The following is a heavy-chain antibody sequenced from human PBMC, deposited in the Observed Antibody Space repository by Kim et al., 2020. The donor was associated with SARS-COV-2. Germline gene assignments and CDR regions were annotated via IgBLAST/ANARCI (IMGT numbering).Heavy chain of an antibody. Sequence: ASVKVSCKASGYTFTGYYMHWVRQAPGQGLEWMGWINPNSGGTNYAQKFQGRVTMTRDTSISTAYMELSRLRSDDTAVYYCARLVPATPTLTWYYFDYWGQGTLVTVSS. D-gene: IGHD2-2*01. CDR2: INPNSGGT. J-gene: IGHJ4*02. V-gene: IGHV1-2*02. CDR1: GYTFTGYY. CDR3: ARLVPATPTLTWYYFDY.